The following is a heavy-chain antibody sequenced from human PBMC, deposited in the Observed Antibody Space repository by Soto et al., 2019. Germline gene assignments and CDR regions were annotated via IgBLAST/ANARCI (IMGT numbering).Heavy chain of an antibody. Sequence: QVQLQESGPGLVKPSQTLSLTCTVSGGSISSGDYYWSWIRQHPGKGLEWIGYIYYSGSTSYNPSLKSRVTISVDTSKIQFSLKLSSVTAADTAVYYCARVANDGVSPFFDYWGQGTLVTVSS. D-gene: IGHD2-8*01. J-gene: IGHJ4*02. CDR3: ARVANDGVSPFFDY. V-gene: IGHV4-31*03. CDR1: GGSISSGDYY. CDR2: IYYSGST.